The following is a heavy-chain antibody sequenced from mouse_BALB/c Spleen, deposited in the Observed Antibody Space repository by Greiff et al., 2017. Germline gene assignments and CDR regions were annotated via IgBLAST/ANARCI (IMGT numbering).Heavy chain of an antibody. Sequence: EVKVIESGGGLVQPGGSLKLSCAASGFDFSRYWMSWVRQAPGKGLEWIGEINPDSSTINYTPSLKDKFIISRDNAKNTLYLQMSKVRSEDTALYYCARPTDYGYWYFDVWGAGTTVTVSS. CDR1: GFDFSRYW. D-gene: IGHD1-1*01. CDR2: INPDSSTI. CDR3: ARPTDYGYWYFDV. J-gene: IGHJ1*01. V-gene: IGHV4-1*02.